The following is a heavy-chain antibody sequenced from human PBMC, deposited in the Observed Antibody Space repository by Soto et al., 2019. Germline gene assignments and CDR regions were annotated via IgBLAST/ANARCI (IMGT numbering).Heavy chain of an antibody. V-gene: IGHV3-23*01. CDR2: ISGSGGST. Sequence: EVQLLESGGGLVQPGGSLRLSCAASGFTFSSYAMSWVRQAPGKGLEWVSAISGSGGSTYYADSVKGRFTISRDNSNNTLYLQMNSLRAEDTAVYHCAKALQMATILRQFDYWGQGTLVTVSS. J-gene: IGHJ4*02. CDR1: GFTFSSYA. D-gene: IGHD5-12*01. CDR3: AKALQMATILRQFDY.